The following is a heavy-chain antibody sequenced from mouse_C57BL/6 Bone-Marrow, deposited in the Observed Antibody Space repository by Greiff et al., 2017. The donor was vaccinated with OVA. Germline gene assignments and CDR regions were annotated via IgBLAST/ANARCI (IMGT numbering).Heavy chain of an antibody. D-gene: IGHD1-1*01. CDR1: GFTFSSYA. CDR3: ASHYGSSYYWYFDV. V-gene: IGHV5-4*03. J-gene: IGHJ1*03. CDR2: ISDGGSYT. Sequence: EVMLVESGGGLVKPGGSLKLSCAASGFTFSSYAMSWVRQTPEKRLEWVATISDGGSYTYYPAHVKGRFTISSDNAKNHLYLQMSHLKSEDTAMYYGASHYGSSYYWYFDVWGTGTTVTVSS.